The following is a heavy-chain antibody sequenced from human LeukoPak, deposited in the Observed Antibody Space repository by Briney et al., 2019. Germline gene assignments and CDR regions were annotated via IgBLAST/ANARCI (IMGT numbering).Heavy chain of an antibody. CDR3: ARDPNGDYIGAFDM. CDR2: IRGSGVNT. V-gene: IGHV3-23*01. J-gene: IGHJ3*02. Sequence: GGSLRLSCTASGFSFSAYAMMWVRQAPGKRPEWVSAIRGSGVNTYYADSVKGRFTISRDNSKYTLFLQMNSLRAEDTAVYYCARDPNGDYIGAFDMWGPGTMVTV. CDR1: GFSFSAYA. D-gene: IGHD4-17*01.